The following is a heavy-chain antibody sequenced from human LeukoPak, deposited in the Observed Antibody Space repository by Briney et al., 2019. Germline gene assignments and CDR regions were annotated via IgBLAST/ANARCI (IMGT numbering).Heavy chain of an antibody. CDR1: GYSISNAYC. CDR3: ARHAYCRSTSWYFDY. D-gene: IGHD2-2*01. CDR2: LHHSGST. V-gene: IGHV4-38-2*01. Sequence: PSETLSLTSAVSGYSISNAYCWGWIRQPPGKGLEWIGSLHHSGSTAYKPSLTSPVAISPDTSKNHLLLKLRFVAATATALYYCARHAYCRSTSWYFDYWGQGALVTVSS. J-gene: IGHJ4*02.